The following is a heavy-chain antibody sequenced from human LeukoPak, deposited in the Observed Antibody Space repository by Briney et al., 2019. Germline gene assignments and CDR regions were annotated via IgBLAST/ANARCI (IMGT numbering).Heavy chain of an antibody. CDR2: FDPEDGET. CDR3: ATAPPEYSSSSFDY. CDR1: GYTFTSYY. J-gene: IGHJ4*02. V-gene: IGHV1-24*01. D-gene: IGHD6-6*01. Sequence: ASVKVSCKASGYTFTSYYMHWVRQAPGKGLEWMGGFDPEDGETIYAQKFQGRVTMTEDTSTDTAYMELSSLRSEDTAVYYCATAPPEYSSSSFDYWGQGTLVTVSS.